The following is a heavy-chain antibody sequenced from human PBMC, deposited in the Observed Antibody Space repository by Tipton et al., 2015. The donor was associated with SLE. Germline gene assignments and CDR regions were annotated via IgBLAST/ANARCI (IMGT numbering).Heavy chain of an antibody. Sequence: SLRLSCAASGFTFSNYGMHWVRQAPGKGLEWVAVIWSGANNKYHADSVRGRFTMSRDNSKNTLDLQMNSLRVEDTALYYCVRERALFGGFDIWGQGTMVTVSS. CDR1: GFTFSNYG. V-gene: IGHV3-33*01. D-gene: IGHD3-3*01. CDR2: IWSGANNK. J-gene: IGHJ3*02. CDR3: VRERALFGGFDI.